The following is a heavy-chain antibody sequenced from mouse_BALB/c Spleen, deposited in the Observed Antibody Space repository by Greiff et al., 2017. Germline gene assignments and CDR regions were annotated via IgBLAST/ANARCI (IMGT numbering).Heavy chain of an antibody. CDR3: ARYGYGYAMDY. J-gene: IGHJ4*01. V-gene: IGHV5-17*02. D-gene: IGHD2-2*01. Sequence: EVMLVESGGGLVQPGGSRKLSCAASGFTFSSFGMHWVRQAPEKGLEWVAYISSVSSTIYYADTVKGRFTISRDNPKNTLFLQMTSLRSEDTAMYYCARYGYGYAMDYWGQGTSVTVSS. CDR1: GFTFSSFG. CDR2: ISSVSSTI.